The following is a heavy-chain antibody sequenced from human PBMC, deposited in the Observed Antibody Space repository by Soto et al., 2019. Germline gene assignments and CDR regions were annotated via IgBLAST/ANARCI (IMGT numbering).Heavy chain of an antibody. CDR3: ARHHGMAV. J-gene: IGHJ6*02. CDR2: INPSGGGT. V-gene: IGHV1-46*03. CDR1: GYSFTSYS. Sequence: QVQLVQSGAEVTKPGASVKVSCTASGYSFTSYSMHWVRQAPGQGLEWMGIINPSGGGTSYAQKLLGRPTMTRDTSTSTVYMELSSLRSEDTAVYYCARHHGMAVWGQGTTVTVSS.